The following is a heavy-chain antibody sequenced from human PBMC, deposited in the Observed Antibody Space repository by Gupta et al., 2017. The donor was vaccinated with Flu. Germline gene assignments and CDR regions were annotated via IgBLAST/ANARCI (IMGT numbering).Heavy chain of an antibody. CDR2: ISGSGDST. D-gene: IGHD2-21*02. Sequence: EVQLSESGGGLVQPGGSLRLSCAASGFTFSSPAMSWVRQAPGKGLEWVSTISGSGDSTLYADSVKGRFTISRDNSKNTLYLQMNSLGAQDTAVYYCAKVLLCNTAMCSNPFDYWGQGTQVTVSS. V-gene: IGHV3-23*01. J-gene: IGHJ4*02. CDR1: GFTFSSPA. CDR3: AKVLLCNTAMCSNPFDY.